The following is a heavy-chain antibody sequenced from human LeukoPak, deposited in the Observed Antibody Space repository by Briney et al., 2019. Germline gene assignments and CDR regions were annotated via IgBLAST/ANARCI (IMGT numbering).Heavy chain of an antibody. D-gene: IGHD1-7*01. CDR2: ISGGGSSI. CDR1: GFTFGSYA. Sequence: GRSLRLSSAATGFTFGSYAMSWVRQAPGKRLEWVSAISGGGSSIHYADSVKGRFTISRDNSKNTLYLQMNSLRAEDTAVYYCAKPRLQLELRLLFDYWGQGTLVTVSS. J-gene: IGHJ4*02. V-gene: IGHV3-23*01. CDR3: AKPRLQLELRLLFDY.